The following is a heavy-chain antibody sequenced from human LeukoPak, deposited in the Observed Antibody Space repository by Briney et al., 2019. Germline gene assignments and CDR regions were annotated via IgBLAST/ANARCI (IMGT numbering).Heavy chain of an antibody. CDR1: GGTFSSYA. J-gene: IGHJ4*02. CDR3: AGSGYSYGYY. D-gene: IGHD5-18*01. V-gene: IGHV1-69*01. Sequence: GSSVKVSCKASGGTFSSYAISWLRQAPGQGLEWMGGIIPIFGTANYAQKFQGRVTITADDSTSTAYMELSSLRSEDTAVYYCAGSGYSYGYYWGQGTLVTVSS. CDR2: IIPIFGTA.